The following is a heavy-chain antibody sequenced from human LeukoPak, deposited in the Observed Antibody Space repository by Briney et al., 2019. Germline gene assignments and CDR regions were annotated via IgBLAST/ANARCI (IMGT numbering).Heavy chain of an antibody. V-gene: IGHV4-39*01. CDR2: IYYRGST. CDR1: GGSISSSSYY. CDR3: ARSPIGDFWSGYYYPYYFYY. D-gene: IGHD3-3*01. Sequence: SETLSLTCTVSGGSISSSSYYWGWIRQPPEKGLEWIGSIYYRGSTYYNPSLKSRVTISVDTSKNQFSLKLSSVTAADTAVYYCARSPIGDFWSGYYYPYYFYYWGQGTLVTASS. J-gene: IGHJ4*02.